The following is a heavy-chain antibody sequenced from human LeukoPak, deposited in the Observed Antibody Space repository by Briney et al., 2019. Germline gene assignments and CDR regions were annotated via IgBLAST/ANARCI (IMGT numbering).Heavy chain of an antibody. CDR1: GGSISSYY. Sequence: SETLSLTCTVSGGSISSYYWSWIRQPPGKGLEWIGYIYYSGSTSYNPSLKSRVTISVDTSKNQFSLKLSSMTAADTAVYYCARASSTFYYGMDVWGQGTTVTASS. CDR3: ARASSTFYYGMDV. J-gene: IGHJ6*02. V-gene: IGHV4-59*01. D-gene: IGHD3-16*01. CDR2: IYYSGST.